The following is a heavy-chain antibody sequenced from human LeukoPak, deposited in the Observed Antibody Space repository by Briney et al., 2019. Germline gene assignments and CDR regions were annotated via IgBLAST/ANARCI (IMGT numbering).Heavy chain of an antibody. V-gene: IGHV1-2*06. CDR3: ARGICSGGSCYNWFDP. J-gene: IGHJ5*02. CDR1: GYTFITYG. D-gene: IGHD2-15*01. CDR2: INPNSGGT. Sequence: ASVKVSCKASGYTFITYGISWVRQAPGQGLEWMGRINPNSGGTNYAQKFQGRVTMTRDTSISTAYMELSRLRSDDTAVYYCARGICSGGSCYNWFDPWGQGTLVTVSS.